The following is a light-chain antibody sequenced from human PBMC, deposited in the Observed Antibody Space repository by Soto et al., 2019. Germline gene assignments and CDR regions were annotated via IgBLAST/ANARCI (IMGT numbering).Light chain of an antibody. CDR2: AAS. CDR1: QTVSSY. J-gene: IGKJ4*01. CDR3: QQCQDWSLT. Sequence: EIVLTQSPAILSLSPGERATISCRASQTVSSYLTWYQQKPGQAPTLLIYAASNRATGIPARFSGSGSGTDFTLTIGSLEPEDSAVYYCQQCQDWSLTFGRGTKVDIK. V-gene: IGKV3-11*01.